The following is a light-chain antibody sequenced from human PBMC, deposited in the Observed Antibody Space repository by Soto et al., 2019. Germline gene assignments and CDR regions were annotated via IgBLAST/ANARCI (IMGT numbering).Light chain of an antibody. CDR1: KNDIGSSDY. Sequence: QSVLTQPASVSASPGQSITISCTGGKNDIGSSDYVSWYQQHPGKAPKLIIYGVSNRPSGTSARFSGSKSGNTASLTISGRQAADEADYYCSSSTRSNTLVFGGGTKLTVL. CDR2: GVS. V-gene: IGLV2-14*01. CDR3: SSSTRSNTLV. J-gene: IGLJ3*02.